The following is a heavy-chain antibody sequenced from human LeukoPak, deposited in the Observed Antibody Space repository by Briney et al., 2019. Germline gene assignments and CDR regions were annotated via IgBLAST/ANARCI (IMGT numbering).Heavy chain of an antibody. CDR2: IWYDGSNK. V-gene: IGHV3-33*01. J-gene: IGHJ4*02. Sequence: GGSLRLSCAASGFTFSSYGMHWVRQAPGKGLEWVALIWYDGSNKYYTDSVKGRLTISRDNSKNTLYLQMNSLRVEDTAIYYCAREGPRGNSQFDYWGQGTLVTVSS. D-gene: IGHD2/OR15-2a*01. CDR3: AREGPRGNSQFDY. CDR1: GFTFSSYG.